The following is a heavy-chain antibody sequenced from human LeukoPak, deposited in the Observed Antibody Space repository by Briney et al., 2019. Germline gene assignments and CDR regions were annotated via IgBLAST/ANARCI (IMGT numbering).Heavy chain of an antibody. V-gene: IGHV3-13*01. CDR3: VLGAYWNDDKNAFHI. J-gene: IGHJ3*02. CDR1: GLTFSSYD. D-gene: IGHD1-1*01. Sequence: GGSLRLSCAASGLTFSSYDMHWVRQVPTKGLEWVSSIGATGDTYCAGSVKGRFTVSRDNAKKSLYLQMSSLRAGDTAVYFCVLGAYWNDDKNAFHIWGPGAMVTVSS. CDR2: IGATGDT.